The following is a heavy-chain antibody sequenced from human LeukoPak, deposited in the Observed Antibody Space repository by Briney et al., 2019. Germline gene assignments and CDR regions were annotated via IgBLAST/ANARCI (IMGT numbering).Heavy chain of an antibody. V-gene: IGHV4-38-2*02. J-gene: IGHJ4*02. CDR2: IYYSGST. Sequence: SETLSLTCTVSGYSISSGYYWGWIRQPPGKGLEWIGYIYYSGSTNYNPSLKSRVTISVDTSKNQFSLKLSSVTAADTAVYYCARICSGGSCYSIGSFDYWGQGTLVTVSS. D-gene: IGHD2-15*01. CDR3: ARICSGGSCYSIGSFDY. CDR1: GYSISSGYY.